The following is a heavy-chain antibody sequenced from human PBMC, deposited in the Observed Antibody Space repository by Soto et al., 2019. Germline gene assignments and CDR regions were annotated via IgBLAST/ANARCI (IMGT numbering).Heavy chain of an antibody. CDR1: GGSISSSSYY. J-gene: IGHJ4*02. CDR2: IYYSGST. Sequence: SETLSLTCTVSGGSISSSSYYWGWIRQPPGKGLEWIGSIYYSGSTYYNPSLKSRVTISVDTSKNQFSLKLSSVTAADTAVYYCARPLRSYGSGMVFDYWGQGTLVTVSS. CDR3: ARPLRSYGSGMVFDY. D-gene: IGHD3-10*01. V-gene: IGHV4-39*01.